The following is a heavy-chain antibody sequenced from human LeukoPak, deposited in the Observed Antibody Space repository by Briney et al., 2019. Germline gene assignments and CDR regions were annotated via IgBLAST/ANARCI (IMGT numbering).Heavy chain of an antibody. CDR1: GYSSTSYW. J-gene: IGHJ5*02. CDR2: TNPSDSDT. D-gene: IGHD3-10*01. Sequence: GESLKISCKGSGYSSTSYWIAWVRQMSGKGLEWMGITNPSDSDTRYSPSFQGQVTISADKSISTVYLQWGSLKASDTAMYYCARQPGAGWFDPWGQGTLVTVSS. CDR3: ARQPGAGWFDP. V-gene: IGHV5-51*01.